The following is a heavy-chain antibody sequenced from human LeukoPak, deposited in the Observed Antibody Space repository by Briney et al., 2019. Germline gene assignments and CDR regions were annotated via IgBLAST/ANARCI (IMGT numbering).Heavy chain of an antibody. V-gene: IGHV3-49*03. D-gene: IGHD6-13*01. CDR2: IRSKAYGGTT. CDR1: GFRFGDYA. CDR3: TRERAAGTLFDY. J-gene: IGHJ4*02. Sequence: GGSLRLSCTGSGFRFGDYAMSWFRQAPGKGLECVGFIRSKAYGGTTEYAASVKGRFTISRDDSKSIAYLQMNSLKTEDTAFYYCTRERAAGTLFDYWGQGTLVTVSS.